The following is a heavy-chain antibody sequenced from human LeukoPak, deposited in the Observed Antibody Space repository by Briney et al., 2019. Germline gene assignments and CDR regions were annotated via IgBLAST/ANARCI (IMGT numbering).Heavy chain of an antibody. CDR1: GFTFSSYS. CDR2: ISSSSSYI. D-gene: IGHD6-19*01. Sequence: GGSLRLSCAASGFTFSSYSMNWVRQAPGKGLEWVSSISSSSSYIYYADSVKGRFTISRDNAKNSLYLQMNNLRAEDTAVYFCARDPSSGWYGDYWGQGTLVTVSS. CDR3: ARDPSSGWYGDY. J-gene: IGHJ4*02. V-gene: IGHV3-21*01.